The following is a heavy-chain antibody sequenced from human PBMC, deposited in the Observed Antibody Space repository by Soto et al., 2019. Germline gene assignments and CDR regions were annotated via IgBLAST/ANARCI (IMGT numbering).Heavy chain of an antibody. CDR2: INPNSGGT. CDR3: ASGAILTGYYDSGGRWCYFDY. V-gene: IGHV1-2*04. D-gene: IGHD3-9*01. Sequence: QVQLVQSGAEVKKPGASVKVSCKASGYTFTGYYMHWVRQAPGQGLEWMGWINPNSGGTNYAQKFHGWVTMTRDTSISTAYMELSRLRSDDTAVYYCASGAILTGYYDSGGRWCYFDYWGQGTLVAVSS. J-gene: IGHJ4*02. CDR1: GYTFTGYY.